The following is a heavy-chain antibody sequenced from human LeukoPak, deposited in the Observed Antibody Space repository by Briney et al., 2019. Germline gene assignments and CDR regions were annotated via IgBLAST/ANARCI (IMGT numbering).Heavy chain of an antibody. CDR2: INAGNGNT. V-gene: IGHV1-3*01. Sequence: ASVKVSCKASGYTFTSYAMHWVRQAPGQRLEWMGWINAGNGNTKYSQKFQGRVTITRGTSASTAYMELSSLRSEDTAVYYCARKAEYSGSFPYFDYWGQGTLVTVSS. J-gene: IGHJ4*02. D-gene: IGHD5-12*01. CDR1: GYTFTSYA. CDR3: ARKAEYSGSFPYFDY.